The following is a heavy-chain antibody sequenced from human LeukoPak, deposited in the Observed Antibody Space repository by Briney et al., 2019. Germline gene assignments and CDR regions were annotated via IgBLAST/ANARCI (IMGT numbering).Heavy chain of an antibody. D-gene: IGHD2-15*01. J-gene: IGHJ4*02. Sequence: GASENVSCKASGYTFTSYGISWVRQAPGQGLEWLGWISAYNGNTYYAPNLQGRVTMTTDTSTSTAYMELRSLRSDDMAVYYCARDNLAAIAGWGLDYWGQGTLVTVSS. CDR3: ARDNLAAIAGWGLDY. CDR2: ISAYNGNT. CDR1: GYTFTSYG. V-gene: IGHV1-18*03.